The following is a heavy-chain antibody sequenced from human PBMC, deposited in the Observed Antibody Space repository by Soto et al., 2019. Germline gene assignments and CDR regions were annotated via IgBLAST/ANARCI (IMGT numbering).Heavy chain of an antibody. Sequence: HPGGSLRLSCAASGFTFNNYILHWVRQAPGKGLEWVAVILYDGSNNYYADSVRGRFTIARDNSKNTLFLQMNSLKAEDTAVYYCARVSTMTLEDGMDVWGQGTTVTVSS. J-gene: IGHJ6*02. CDR1: GFTFNNYI. D-gene: IGHD3-22*01. V-gene: IGHV3-30-3*01. CDR3: ARVSTMTLEDGMDV. CDR2: ILYDGSNN.